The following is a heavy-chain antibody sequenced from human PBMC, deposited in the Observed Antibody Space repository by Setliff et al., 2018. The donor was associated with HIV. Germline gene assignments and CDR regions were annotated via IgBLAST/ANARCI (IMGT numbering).Heavy chain of an antibody. Sequence: GASVKVSCKASGYSFSSYGIGWVRLAPGQVLERMGWMSTDNGNTNYAQKVQGRVTMTTDTGTRTAYMELRSLRSDDTAMYYCARLRGGHNIREGAFDIWGQGTMVTVSS. J-gene: IGHJ3*02. D-gene: IGHD1-20*01. CDR2: MSTDNGNT. CDR1: GYSFSSYG. V-gene: IGHV1-18*01. CDR3: ARLRGGHNIREGAFDI.